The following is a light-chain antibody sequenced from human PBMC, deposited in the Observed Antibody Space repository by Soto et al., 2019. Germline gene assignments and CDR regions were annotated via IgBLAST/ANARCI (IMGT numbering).Light chain of an antibody. J-gene: IGKJ1*01. CDR3: QQSYSTPWT. V-gene: IGKV1-39*01. CDR1: QSISSY. Sequence: DIQMTQSPSSLSASVGDRVTITCRASQSISSYLNWYQQKPGKAPKLLIYAASSLKSGVPSRFSGSGSGTDFTLTISILQPEDLATYYCQQSYSTPWTFGQGTKVEIK. CDR2: AAS.